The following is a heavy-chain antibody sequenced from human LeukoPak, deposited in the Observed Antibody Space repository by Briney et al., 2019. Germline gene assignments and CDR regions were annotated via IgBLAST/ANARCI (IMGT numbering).Heavy chain of an antibody. CDR1: GFTFSSYS. D-gene: IGHD6-19*01. J-gene: IGHJ4*02. Sequence: GGSLRLSCAASGFTFSSYSMNWVRQAPGKGLEWVSSISSSSSYIYYADSVKGRFTISRDNAKNSLYLQMNSLRAEDTAVYYCARDVRWGGWSDYWGQGTLVTVSS. CDR3: ARDVRWGGWSDY. CDR2: ISSSSSYI. V-gene: IGHV3-21*01.